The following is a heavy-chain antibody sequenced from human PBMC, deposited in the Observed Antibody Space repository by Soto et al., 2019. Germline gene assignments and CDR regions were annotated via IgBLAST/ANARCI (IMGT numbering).Heavy chain of an antibody. CDR3: ARISVGYSYGYSFDY. V-gene: IGHV1-69*01. D-gene: IGHD5-18*01. CDR2: IIPIFGTA. CDR1: GGTFSSYA. Sequence: QVQLVQSGAEVKKPGSSVKVSCKASGGTFSSYAISWVRQAPGQGLEWMGGIIPIFGTANYAQKFQGRVTITADESTSIAYMELSSVRSEDTAVYYCARISVGYSYGYSFDYWGQGTLVTVSS. J-gene: IGHJ4*02.